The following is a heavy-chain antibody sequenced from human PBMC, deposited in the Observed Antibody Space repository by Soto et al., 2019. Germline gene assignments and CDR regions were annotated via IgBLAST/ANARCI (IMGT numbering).Heavy chain of an antibody. J-gene: IGHJ3*02. CDR1: GFSLNTRAVG. Sequence: QITLKESGPTLVKPTQTLTLTCTFSGFSLNTRAVGVGWIRQAPGKALECLALINWNDDERYSPSLKDRLTITKDTSKNHVVLTMTNIGPVDTSTYYCAHRHDLGGFDIWGQGTAVTVYS. V-gene: IGHV2-5*01. D-gene: IGHD2-15*01. CDR2: INWNDDE. CDR3: AHRHDLGGFDI.